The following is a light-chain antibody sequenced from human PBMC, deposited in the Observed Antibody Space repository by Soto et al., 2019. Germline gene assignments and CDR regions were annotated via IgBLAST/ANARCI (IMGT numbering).Light chain of an antibody. CDR3: SSYRSSIIPVV. V-gene: IGLV2-14*01. CDR2: GVS. CDR1: SSDIGGYNY. J-gene: IGLJ2*01. Sequence: QSVLTQPASVSGSPGQSITISCTGTSSDIGGYNYVSWYQQHPGKAPKLMIYGVSNRPSGVSGRFFGSKSGNTASLTISGLQPEDEADYHCSSYRSSIIPVVFGGGTKLTVL.